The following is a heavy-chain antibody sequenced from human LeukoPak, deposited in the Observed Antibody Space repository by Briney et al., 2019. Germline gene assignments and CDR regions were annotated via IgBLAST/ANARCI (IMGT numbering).Heavy chain of an antibody. D-gene: IGHD3-10*01. CDR1: GGSFSGYY. V-gene: IGHV4-34*01. CDR2: INHSGST. Sequence: SETLSLTCAVYGGSFSGYYWSWIRQPPGKGLEWIGEINHSGSTNYNPSLKSRVTISVDTSKNQFSLKLSSVTAADTAVYYCARGVRGVNNWFDPWGQGTLVTVSS. J-gene: IGHJ5*02. CDR3: ARGVRGVNNWFDP.